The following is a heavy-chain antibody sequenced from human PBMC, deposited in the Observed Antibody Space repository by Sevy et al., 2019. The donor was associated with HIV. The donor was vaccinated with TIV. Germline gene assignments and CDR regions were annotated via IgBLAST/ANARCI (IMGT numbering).Heavy chain of an antibody. J-gene: IGHJ4*02. Sequence: ASVKVSCKVSGYTLSALSMHWVRQAPGKGLEWMGGVDEDGETLYAQKFQGRVTMTEDTSTDTGYMELSRLRSEDTAVYYCATDIVVGRDYWGQGTLVTVSS. CDR1: GYTLSALS. D-gene: IGHD2-2*01. CDR2: VDEDGET. CDR3: ATDIVVGRDY. V-gene: IGHV1-24*01.